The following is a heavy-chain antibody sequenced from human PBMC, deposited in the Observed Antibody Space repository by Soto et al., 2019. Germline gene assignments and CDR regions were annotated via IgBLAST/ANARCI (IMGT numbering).Heavy chain of an antibody. D-gene: IGHD1-1*01. Sequence: QLVESGGGLVQRGGSVRLSCAASGFTFRSYSMNWVRQAPGKGLEWISYISDASRAIYYTDSVKGRFTISRDDAKNALYLQMHGLRDEDTAIYYCASLQLGRETTFDLWCQGTRVTVSS. J-gene: IGHJ4*02. CDR1: GFTFRSYS. CDR2: ISDASRAI. V-gene: IGHV3-48*02. CDR3: ASLQLGRETTFDL.